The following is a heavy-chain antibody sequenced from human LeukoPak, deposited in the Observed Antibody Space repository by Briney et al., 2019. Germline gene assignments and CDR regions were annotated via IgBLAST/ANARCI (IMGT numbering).Heavy chain of an antibody. Sequence: PGGSLRLSCAASGFTFDDFAMHWVRQAPGKGLEWVSLISGDGGTTYYADSVKGRFTISRHNSKNSLYPQINRQRPEDTAFYYCAKNYYGSATYYKPFDSWGLGTLVTVSS. V-gene: IGHV3-43*02. CDR1: GFTFDDFA. CDR2: ISGDGGTT. CDR3: AKNYYGSATYYKPFDS. D-gene: IGHD3-10*01. J-gene: IGHJ4*02.